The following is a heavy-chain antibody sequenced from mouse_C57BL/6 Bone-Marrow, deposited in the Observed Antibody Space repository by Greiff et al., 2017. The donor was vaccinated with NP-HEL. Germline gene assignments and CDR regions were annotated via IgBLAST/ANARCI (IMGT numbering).Heavy chain of an antibody. J-gene: IGHJ3*01. CDR2: ISNGGGST. Sequence: EVQLVESGGGLVQPGGSLKLSCAASGFTFSDYYMYWVRQTPEKRLEWVAYISNGGGSTYYPDTVKGRFTISRDNAKNTLYLQMSRLKSEDTAMYYCARRSSTMIKRGFAYWGQGTLVTVSA. CDR3: ARRSSTMIKRGFAY. V-gene: IGHV5-12*01. D-gene: IGHD2-4*01. CDR1: GFTFSDYY.